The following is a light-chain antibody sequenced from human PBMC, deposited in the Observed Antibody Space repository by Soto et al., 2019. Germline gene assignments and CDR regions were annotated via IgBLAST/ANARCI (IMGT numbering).Light chain of an antibody. CDR3: SSYGGSNNLV. V-gene: IGLV2-8*01. Sequence: QSVLTQPPSASGSPGQSVTISCTGTSSDVGGYNYVSWYQHHPGKAPKFMIYEVNKRPSGVPDRFSGSKSGNTASLTVSGLQAEDEADYYCSSYGGSNNLVFGGGTKVTVL. J-gene: IGLJ3*02. CDR2: EVN. CDR1: SSDVGGYNY.